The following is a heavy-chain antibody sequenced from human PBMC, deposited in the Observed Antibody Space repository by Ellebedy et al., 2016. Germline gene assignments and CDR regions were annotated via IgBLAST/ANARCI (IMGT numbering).Heavy chain of an antibody. J-gene: IGHJ3*02. CDR3: AKGGYGDYEVAFEI. V-gene: IGHV3-30*18. D-gene: IGHD4-17*01. CDR2: ISYDGTNK. Sequence: GESLKISXAASGFIFSTYGIHWVRQAPGKGLEWVALISYDGTNKYYADSVKGRFTISRDNSKNTLYLQMSSLSADDTALYYCAKGGYGDYEVAFEIWGQGTMVNVSS. CDR1: GFIFSTYG.